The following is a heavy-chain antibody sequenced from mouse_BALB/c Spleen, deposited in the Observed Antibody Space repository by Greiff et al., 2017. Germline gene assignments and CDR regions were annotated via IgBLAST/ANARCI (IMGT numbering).Heavy chain of an antibody. V-gene: IGHV14-3*02. CDR3: ERSDDWGLYAMDY. Sequence: EVQLQQSGAELVKPGASVKLSCTASGFNIKDTYMHWVKQRPEQGLEWIGRIDPANGNTKYDPKFQGKATITADKSSNTAYLPLSSLTSEDTAVYYCERSDDWGLYAMDYWGRGTAVTVSS. J-gene: IGHJ4*01. CDR2: IDPANGNT. CDR1: GFNIKDTY. D-gene: IGHD4-1*01.